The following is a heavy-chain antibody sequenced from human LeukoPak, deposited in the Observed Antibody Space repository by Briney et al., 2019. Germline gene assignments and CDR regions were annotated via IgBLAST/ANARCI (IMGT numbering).Heavy chain of an antibody. CDR3: ARDSRRAADAFDI. CDR1: GFTFSSYW. V-gene: IGHV3-7*01. CDR2: IKQDGSEK. Sequence: GGSLRLSCAASGFTFSSYWMSWVRQAPGKGLEWVANIKQDGSEKYYVDSVKGRFTISRDNAKNSLYLQMNSLRAEDTAVYYCARDSRRAADAFDIWGQGTMVTVSS. J-gene: IGHJ3*02. D-gene: IGHD3-10*01.